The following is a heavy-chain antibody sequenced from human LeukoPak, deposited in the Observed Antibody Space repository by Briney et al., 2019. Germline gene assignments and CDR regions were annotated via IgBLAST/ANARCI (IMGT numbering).Heavy chain of an antibody. CDR2: IYTSGST. CDR3: AGEGHYYDSSGYYYGGEDY. CDR1: GGSISSYY. D-gene: IGHD3-22*01. Sequence: SETLSLTCTVSGGSISSYYWSWIRQPAGKGLEWIGRIYTSGSTNYNPSLKSRVTMSVDTSKNQFSLKLSSVTAADTAVYYCAGEGHYYDSSGYYYGGEDYWGQGTLVTVSS. J-gene: IGHJ4*02. V-gene: IGHV4-4*07.